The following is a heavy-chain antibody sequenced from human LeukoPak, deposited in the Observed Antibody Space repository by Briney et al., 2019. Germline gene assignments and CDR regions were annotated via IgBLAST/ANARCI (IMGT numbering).Heavy chain of an antibody. V-gene: IGHV4-31*03. Sequence: SQTLSLTCTVSGGSISSGGYYWSWIRQHPGKGLEWIGYIYYSGSTYYNPSLKSRVTISVDTSKNQFSLKLSSVTAADTAVYYCERELSTVTTFDYWGQGTLVTVSS. J-gene: IGHJ4*02. CDR3: ERELSTVTTFDY. CDR1: GGSISSGGYY. CDR2: IYYSGST. D-gene: IGHD4-17*01.